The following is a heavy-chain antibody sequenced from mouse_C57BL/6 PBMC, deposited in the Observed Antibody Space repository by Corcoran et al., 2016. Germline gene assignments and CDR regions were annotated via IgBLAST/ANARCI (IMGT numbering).Heavy chain of an antibody. CDR1: GYTFTSYG. CDR3: AREDDYDENYAMYY. D-gene: IGHD2-4*01. J-gene: IGHJ4*01. CDR2: IYPRSGNT. Sequence: QVQLQQSGAELARPGASVKLSCKASGYTFTSYGISWVKQRTGQGLEWIGEIYPRSGNTYYNEKFKGKATLTADKSSSTAYMELRSLTSDDSAVYFCAREDDYDENYAMYYWGQGTVVTVSS. V-gene: IGHV1-81*01.